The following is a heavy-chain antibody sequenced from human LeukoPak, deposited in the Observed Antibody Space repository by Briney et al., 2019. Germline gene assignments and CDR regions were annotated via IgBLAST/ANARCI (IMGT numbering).Heavy chain of an antibody. V-gene: IGHV1-8*01. J-gene: IGHJ6*03. CDR2: MNPNSGNT. D-gene: IGHD3-22*01. CDR3: ARAYYDSSGYYYSLYYYMDV. Sequence: GASVKVSCKASGYTFTSYDINWVRQATGQGLEWMGWMNPNSGNTGYAQKFQGRVTTTRNTSISTAYMELSSLRSEDTAVYYCARAYYDSSGYYYSLYYYMDVWGKGTTVTVSS. CDR1: GYTFTSYD.